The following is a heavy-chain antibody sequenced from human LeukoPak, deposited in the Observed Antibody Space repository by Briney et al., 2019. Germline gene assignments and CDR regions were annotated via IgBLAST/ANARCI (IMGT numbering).Heavy chain of an antibody. V-gene: IGHV3-21*01. J-gene: IGHJ4*02. CDR3: ARGRYSSSWSTHFDY. D-gene: IGHD6-13*01. Sequence: GGSLRLSCAASGFTFSSYSMNWVRQAPGKGLEWVSSISTGNHYIYYADSVKGRFTISRDNAKNSLYLQMNSLRAEDTAVYYCARGRYSSSWSTHFDYWGQGTLVTVSS. CDR1: GFTFSSYS. CDR2: ISTGNHYI.